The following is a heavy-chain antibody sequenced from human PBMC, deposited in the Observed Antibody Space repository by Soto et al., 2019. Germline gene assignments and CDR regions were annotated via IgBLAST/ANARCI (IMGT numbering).Heavy chain of an antibody. Sequence: ASVKVSCKASGYTFTSYAIHWVRQAPGQRLEWMGWINAGNGNTKYSQKFQGRVTITRDTSATTAYMELSSLRSEDTAVYYYARSYGHYYGMDVWGQGTTVTGSS. J-gene: IGHJ6*02. CDR1: GYTFTSYA. V-gene: IGHV1-3*01. CDR3: ARSYGHYYGMDV. D-gene: IGHD4-17*01. CDR2: INAGNGNT.